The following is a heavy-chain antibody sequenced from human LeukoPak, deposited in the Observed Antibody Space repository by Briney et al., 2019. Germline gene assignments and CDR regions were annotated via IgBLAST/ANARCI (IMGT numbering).Heavy chain of an antibody. V-gene: IGHV1-2*02. Sequence: ASVKVSCKASGYTFTGYYMHWVRQAPGQGLEWMGWINPNSGGTNYAQKFQGRVTMTRDTSISTAYMELSRLRSDDTAVYYCARGDGSGIVGVPAAVVYWGQGTLVTVSS. CDR1: GYTFTGYY. CDR3: ARGDGSGIVGVPAAVVY. CDR2: INPNSGGT. D-gene: IGHD2-2*01. J-gene: IGHJ4*02.